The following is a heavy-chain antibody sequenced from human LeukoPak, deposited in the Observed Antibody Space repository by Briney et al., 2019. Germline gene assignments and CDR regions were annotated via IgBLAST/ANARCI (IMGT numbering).Heavy chain of an antibody. Sequence: GGSLRLSCAASGFTFSSYAMSWVRQAPGKGLEWVSAISGGGGSTYYADSVKGRFTISRDNSKNTLYLQMNSLRAEDTAVYYCAKDSCSGGSCYSFDYWGQGTLVTVSS. D-gene: IGHD2-15*01. V-gene: IGHV3-23*01. CDR2: ISGGGGST. CDR3: AKDSCSGGSCYSFDY. J-gene: IGHJ4*02. CDR1: GFTFSSYA.